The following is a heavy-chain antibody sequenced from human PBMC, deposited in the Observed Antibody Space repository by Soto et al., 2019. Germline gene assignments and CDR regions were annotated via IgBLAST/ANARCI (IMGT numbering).Heavy chain of an antibody. CDR1: GGSISSYY. V-gene: IGHV4-59*01. Sequence: SETLSLTCTVSGGSISSYYWSWIRQPPGKGLEWIGYSYYSGSTNYNPSLKSRVTISVDTAKNQFSLKLSSVTAADTAVYYCATMAYDRRGSVAYWGQGTLVTVSS. D-gene: IGHD3-22*01. CDR3: ATMAYDRRGSVAY. J-gene: IGHJ4*02. CDR2: SYYSGST.